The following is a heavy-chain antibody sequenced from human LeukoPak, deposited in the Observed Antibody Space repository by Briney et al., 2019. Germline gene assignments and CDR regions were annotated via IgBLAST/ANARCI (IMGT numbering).Heavy chain of an antibody. CDR3: ARVNYGDYVT. Sequence: PGGSLRLSCAASGFTFSSYAMSWVRQAPGKGLEWVSSISSSSSYIYYADSVKGRFTISRDNAKNTVYLQMNSLRAEDTAVYYCARVNYGDYVTWGQGTLVTVSS. CDR1: GFTFSSYA. D-gene: IGHD4-17*01. V-gene: IGHV3-21*01. CDR2: ISSSSSYI. J-gene: IGHJ5*02.